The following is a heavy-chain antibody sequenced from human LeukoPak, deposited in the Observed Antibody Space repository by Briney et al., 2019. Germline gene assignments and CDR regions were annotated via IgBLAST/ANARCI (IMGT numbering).Heavy chain of an antibody. Sequence: PSETLSLTCAVYGGSFNNYYWSWIRQPPGTGLEWIGEINHSGSTKYNPSLKSRVTISVGTSKNQFSLKLTSVTAADTAVYYCARGTGFGVVFNYYQYYMDVWGKGTTVTVSS. CDR3: ARGTGFGVVFNYYQYYMDV. D-gene: IGHD3-3*01. CDR1: GGSFNNYY. J-gene: IGHJ6*03. V-gene: IGHV4-34*01. CDR2: INHSGST.